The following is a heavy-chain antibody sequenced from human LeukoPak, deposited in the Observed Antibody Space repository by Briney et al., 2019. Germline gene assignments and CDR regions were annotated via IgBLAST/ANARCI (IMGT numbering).Heavy chain of an antibody. CDR2: IYYSGST. V-gene: IGHV4-59*01. CDR3: ARDRWRIAAAATGYYYMDV. Sequence: SETLSLTCIVSGGSISSYYWSWIRQPPGKGLEWIGYIYYSGSTNYNPSLKSRVTISVDTSKNQFSLKLSSVTAADTAVYYCARDRWRIAAAATGYYYMDVWGKGTTVTVSS. D-gene: IGHD6-13*01. J-gene: IGHJ6*03. CDR1: GGSISSYY.